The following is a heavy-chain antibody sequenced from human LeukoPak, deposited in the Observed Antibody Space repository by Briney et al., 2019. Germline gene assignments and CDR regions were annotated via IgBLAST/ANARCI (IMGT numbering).Heavy chain of an antibody. CDR3: AKGYYDYVWGSYYFDY. V-gene: IGHV3-23*01. J-gene: IGHJ4*02. CDR1: GFTFSSYA. Sequence: GGSLRLSCAASGFTFSSYAMSWVRQAPGKGLEWVSAISGSGGSTYYADSVKGRFTISRDNSRDTLYLQMNSLRAEDAAVYYCAKGYYDYVWGSYYFDYWGQGTLVTVSS. CDR2: ISGSGGST. D-gene: IGHD3-16*01.